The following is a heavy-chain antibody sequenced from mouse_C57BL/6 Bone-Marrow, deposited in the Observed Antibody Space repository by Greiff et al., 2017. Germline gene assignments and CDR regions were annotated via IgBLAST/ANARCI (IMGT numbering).Heavy chain of an antibody. Sequence: EVQRVESGPGLVKPSQSLSLTCSVTGYSITSGYYWNWIRQFPGNKLEWMGYISYDGSNNYNPSLKNRISITRDTSKNQFFLKLNSVTTEDTATYYCASTVVAGDYAMDYWGQGTSVTVSS. CDR1: GYSITSGYY. D-gene: IGHD1-1*01. J-gene: IGHJ4*01. CDR3: ASTVVAGDYAMDY. V-gene: IGHV3-6*01. CDR2: ISYDGSN.